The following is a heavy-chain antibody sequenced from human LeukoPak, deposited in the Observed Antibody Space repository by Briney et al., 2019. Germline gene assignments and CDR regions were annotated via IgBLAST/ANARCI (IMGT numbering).Heavy chain of an antibody. CDR2: IYYIGST. CDR3: ARHLYRHVGDGYNYGGYFQH. J-gene: IGHJ1*01. D-gene: IGHD5-24*01. V-gene: IGHV4-39*01. Sequence: SETLSLTCTVSGGSISSSSYYWGWIRQPPGKGLEWIGSIYYIGSTYYNPSLKSRVTISVDTSKNQFSLKLSSVTAADTAVYYCARHLYRHVGDGYNYGGYFQHWGQGTLVTVSS. CDR1: GGSISSSSYY.